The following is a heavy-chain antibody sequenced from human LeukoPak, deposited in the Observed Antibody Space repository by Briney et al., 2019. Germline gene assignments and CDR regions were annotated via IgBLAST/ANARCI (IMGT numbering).Heavy chain of an antibody. CDR2: INHSGST. Sequence: SETLSLTCAVYGGSFSGYYWTWIRQPPGKGLEWIGEINHSGSTNYNPSLKSRVTISVDTSNKQFSLKLTSVTAADTAVYYCAPPPYYYEANGYSVAWGQGTLVTVSS. CDR3: APPPYYYEANGYSVA. CDR1: GGSFSGYY. V-gene: IGHV4-34*01. J-gene: IGHJ5*02. D-gene: IGHD3-22*01.